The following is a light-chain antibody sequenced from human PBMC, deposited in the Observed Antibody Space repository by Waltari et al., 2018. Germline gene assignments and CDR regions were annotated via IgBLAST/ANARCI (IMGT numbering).Light chain of an antibody. Sequence: DIQMTQSPSSMSASVGDRVSITCQASQDISIYLSWYQQKPGKAPKVLIYDASNLETGVPSRFTGSRSGTDFTFTISSLQPEYIATYYCQQYKDLPRTFGQGTKVEI. CDR3: QQYKDLPRT. CDR2: DAS. J-gene: IGKJ1*01. CDR1: QDISIY. V-gene: IGKV1-33*01.